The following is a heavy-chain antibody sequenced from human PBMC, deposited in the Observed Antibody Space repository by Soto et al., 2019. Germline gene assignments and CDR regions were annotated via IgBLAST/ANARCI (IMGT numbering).Heavy chain of an antibody. J-gene: IGHJ2*01. CDR1: GFTFSDHY. CDR2: IRNKANSYSI. D-gene: IGHD7-27*01. CDR3: ARIHLGRDKYFDL. V-gene: IGHV3-72*01. Sequence: EVQLEESGGVLVQPGGSLRLSCAASGFTFSDHYMDWVRQAPGKGLEWIGRIRNKANSYSIDYAASVKGRFSISRDDSNNSLFLQMNSLKTEDTAMYFCARIHLGRDKYFDLWGRGTLVTVSS.